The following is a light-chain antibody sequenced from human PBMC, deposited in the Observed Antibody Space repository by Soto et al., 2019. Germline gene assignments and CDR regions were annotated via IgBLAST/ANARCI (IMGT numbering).Light chain of an antibody. CDR3: QSYDSSLTAVV. V-gene: IGLV1-40*01. J-gene: IGLJ2*01. CDR2: GNY. CDR1: TSNIGAGYD. Sequence: QPVLTQPPSVSGAPGQRVTISCTGSTSNIGAGYDVHWYQHLPGTAPKLLIYGNYNRPSGVPDRFSGSKSGTSASLAITGLQAEDEADYYCQSYDSSLTAVVFGGGTKLTVL.